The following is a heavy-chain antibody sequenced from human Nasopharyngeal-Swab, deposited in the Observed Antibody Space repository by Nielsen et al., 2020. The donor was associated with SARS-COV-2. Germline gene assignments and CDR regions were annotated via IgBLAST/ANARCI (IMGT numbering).Heavy chain of an antibody. J-gene: IGHJ6*02. CDR3: AKDTYDSSGYFRIYYYYGMDV. CDR2: ISYDGSNK. Sequence: GESLKISCAASGFTFSSYGMNWVRQAPGKGLEWVAVISYDGSNKYYADSVKGRFTISRDNSKNTLYLQMNSLRAEDTAVYYCAKDTYDSSGYFRIYYYYGMDVWGQGTTVTVSS. CDR1: GFTFSSYG. V-gene: IGHV3-30*18. D-gene: IGHD3-22*01.